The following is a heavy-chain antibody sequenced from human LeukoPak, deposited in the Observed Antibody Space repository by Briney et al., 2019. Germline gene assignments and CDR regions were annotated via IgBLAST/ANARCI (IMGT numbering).Heavy chain of an antibody. Sequence: PGGSLRLSCAASGFTFSSYAMHWVRQAPGKGLEWVAVISYDGSNKYYADSVKGRFTISRDNSKNTLYLQMNSLRAEDTAVYYCAREKGKEGYYFDYWGQGTLVTVSS. D-gene: IGHD3-10*01. CDR1: GFTFSSYA. V-gene: IGHV3-30-3*01. J-gene: IGHJ4*02. CDR2: ISYDGSNK. CDR3: AREKGKEGYYFDY.